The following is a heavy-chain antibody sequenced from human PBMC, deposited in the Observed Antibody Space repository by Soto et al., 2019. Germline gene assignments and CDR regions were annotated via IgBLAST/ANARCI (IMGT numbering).Heavy chain of an antibody. V-gene: IGHV4-31*03. J-gene: IGHJ5*02. CDR3: ASSIADDRGGNWFEP. D-gene: IGHD6-6*01. CDR2: IYYSGST. CDR1: VVSISSGGYY. Sequence: SETLSLTCTVSVVSISSGGYYCSWIRQHPGKGLEWIGYIYYSGSTYYNPSLKSRVTISVDTSKNQFSLKLSSVTAADTAVYYCASSIADDRGGNWFEPWGQGTLVIVS.